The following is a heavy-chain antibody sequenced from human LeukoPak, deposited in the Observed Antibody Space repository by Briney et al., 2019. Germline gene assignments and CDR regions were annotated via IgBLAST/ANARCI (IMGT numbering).Heavy chain of an antibody. V-gene: IGHV3-30*18. Sequence: PGGSLRLSCAASGFTFSSYGVHWVRQAPGKGLEWVAVISYDGSNKYYADSVKGRFTISRDNSKNTLYLQMNSLRAEDTAVYYCAKDGRGPYSSSWYDWFDPWGQGTLVTVSS. CDR2: ISYDGSNK. CDR1: GFTFSSYG. D-gene: IGHD6-13*01. J-gene: IGHJ5*02. CDR3: AKDGRGPYSSSWYDWFDP.